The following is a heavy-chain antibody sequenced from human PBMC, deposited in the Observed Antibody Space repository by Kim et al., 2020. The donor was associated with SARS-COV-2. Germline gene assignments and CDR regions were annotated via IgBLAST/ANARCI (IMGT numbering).Heavy chain of an antibody. J-gene: IGHJ4*02. CDR3: AKAVTYYYDSSGYLDY. Sequence: SVKRRFTISRDNSKNTLYLQMNSLRAEDTAVYYCAKAVTYYYDSSGYLDYWGQGTLVTVSS. V-gene: IGHV3-23*01. D-gene: IGHD3-22*01.